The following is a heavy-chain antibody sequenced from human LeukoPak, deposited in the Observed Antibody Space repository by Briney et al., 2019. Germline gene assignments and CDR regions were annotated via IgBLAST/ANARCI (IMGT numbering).Heavy chain of an antibody. Sequence: SQTLSLTCTVSGGSISSGSYYWSWIRQPAGKGLEWIGRIYTSGSANYNPSLKSRVTISVDTSKNQFSLKLSSVTAADTAVYYCAREGYDSSGYYSDYWGQGTLVTVSS. CDR1: GGSISSGSYY. CDR3: AREGYDSSGYYSDY. J-gene: IGHJ4*02. D-gene: IGHD3-22*01. V-gene: IGHV4-61*02. CDR2: IYTSGSA.